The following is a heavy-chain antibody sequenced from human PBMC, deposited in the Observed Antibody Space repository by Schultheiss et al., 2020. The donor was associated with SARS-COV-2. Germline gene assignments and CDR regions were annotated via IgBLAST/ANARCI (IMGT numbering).Heavy chain of an antibody. Sequence: GESLKISCAASGFTFSDYYMSWIRQAPGKGLEWVSYISSSGSTIYYADSVKGRFTISRDNAKNSLYLQMNSLRAEDTAVYYCARDLGGIPPTPFDYWGQGTLVTVSS. CDR2: ISSSGSTI. V-gene: IGHV3-11*01. CDR3: ARDLGGIPPTPFDY. CDR1: GFTFSDYY. D-gene: IGHD3-3*01. J-gene: IGHJ4*02.